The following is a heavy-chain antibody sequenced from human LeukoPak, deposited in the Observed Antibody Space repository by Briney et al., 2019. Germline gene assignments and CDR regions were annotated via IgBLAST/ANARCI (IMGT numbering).Heavy chain of an antibody. Sequence: PSETLSLTCTVSGGSISTYYWSWIRQPPGMRLEWIGYSDYRGSTKYNPSLKSRVTISVDTSKNQFSLKLRSVAAADTAVYYCARGLTNLDYWGQGTLVTVSS. CDR2: SDYRGST. V-gene: IGHV4-59*01. CDR3: ARGLTNLDY. J-gene: IGHJ4*02. D-gene: IGHD1-1*01. CDR1: GGSISTYY.